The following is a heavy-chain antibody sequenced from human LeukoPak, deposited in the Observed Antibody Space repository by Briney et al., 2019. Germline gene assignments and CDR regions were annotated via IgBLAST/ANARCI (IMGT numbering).Heavy chain of an antibody. CDR1: GYTFTGYY. CDR3: ARDEEGGDYGDFCGDWFDP. J-gene: IGHJ5*02. D-gene: IGHD4-17*01. V-gene: IGHV1-2*02. CDR2: INPNSGGT. Sequence: ASVKVSCKASGYTFTGYYMHWVRQAPGQGLEWMGWINPNSGGTNYAQKFQGRVTMTRDTSISTAYMELSRLRSDDTAVYYCARDEEGGDYGDFCGDWFDPWGQGTLVTVSS.